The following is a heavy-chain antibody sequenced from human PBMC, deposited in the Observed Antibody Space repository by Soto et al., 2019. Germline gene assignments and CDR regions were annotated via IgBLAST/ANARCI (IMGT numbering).Heavy chain of an antibody. CDR2: IYYDGNNK. V-gene: IGHV3-30*12. J-gene: IGHJ4*02. CDR1: GFTFSNYG. CDR3: ARGVAYYYDSSGFDF. D-gene: IGHD3-22*01. Sequence: GGSLRLSCAASGFTFSNYGMHWVRQAPGKGLEWVAVIYYDGNNKDYADSVKGRFTISRDNSKNTLSLQMNSLRAEDTAVYHCARGVAYYYDSSGFDFWGQGTLVTVSS.